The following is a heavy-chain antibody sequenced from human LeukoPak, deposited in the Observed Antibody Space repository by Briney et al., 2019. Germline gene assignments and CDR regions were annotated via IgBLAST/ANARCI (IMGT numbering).Heavy chain of an antibody. V-gene: IGHV4-34*01. Sequence: PSETLSLTCAVYGGSFSGYYWSWIRQPPGKGLEWIGEINHSGSTNYNPSLKSRVTISVDTSKNQVSLRLSYVTAEDTAVYYCARHAFASPFDSWGQGTLVTVSS. J-gene: IGHJ4*02. CDR3: ARHAFASPFDS. CDR1: GGSFSGYY. CDR2: INHSGST. D-gene: IGHD2-21*01.